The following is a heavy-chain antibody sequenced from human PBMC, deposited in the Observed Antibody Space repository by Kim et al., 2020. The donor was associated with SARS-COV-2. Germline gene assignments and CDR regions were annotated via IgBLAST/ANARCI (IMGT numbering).Heavy chain of an antibody. J-gene: IGHJ4*02. D-gene: IGHD3-10*01. V-gene: IGHV4-39*01. CDR3: ARLPNYFGSGAFDY. Sequence: DNPSLKSRVTISVDTSKNQFSLKLTSVTAADTAVYYCARLPNYFGSGAFDYWGQGTLVTVSS.